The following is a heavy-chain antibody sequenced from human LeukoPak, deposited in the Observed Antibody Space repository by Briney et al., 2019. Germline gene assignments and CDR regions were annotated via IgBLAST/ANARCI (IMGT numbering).Heavy chain of an antibody. V-gene: IGHV3-23*01. J-gene: IGHJ4*02. Sequence: PGGSLRLSCAASGFTFSSYAMSWVRQAPGKGLEWVSAISGSGGSTYYADSVKGRFTISRDNSKNTLYLQMNSLRAEDTAVYYCAKAWGWYHYDSSGYSPADDYWGQGTLVTVSS. CDR2: ISGSGGST. CDR3: AKAWGWYHYDSSGYSPADDY. CDR1: GFTFSSYA. D-gene: IGHD3-22*01.